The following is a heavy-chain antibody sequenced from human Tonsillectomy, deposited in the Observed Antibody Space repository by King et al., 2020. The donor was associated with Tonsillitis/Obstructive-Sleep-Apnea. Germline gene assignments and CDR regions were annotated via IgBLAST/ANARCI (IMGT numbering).Heavy chain of an antibody. D-gene: IGHD4-11*01. CDR1: GGSFSGYY. Sequence: VQLPQWGAGLLKPSETLSLTCAVYGGSFSGYYWSWIRQPPGKGLEWIGEINHSGSTNYNPSLKSRVTISVDTSKNQFSLKLSSVTAADTAVYYCARGYSNYVLDVWGKGTTVTVSS. CDR2: INHSGST. J-gene: IGHJ6*04. V-gene: IGHV4-34*01. CDR3: ARGYSNYVLDV.